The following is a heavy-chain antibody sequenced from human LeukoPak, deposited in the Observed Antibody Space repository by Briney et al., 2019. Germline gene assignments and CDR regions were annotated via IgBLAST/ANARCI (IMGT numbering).Heavy chain of an antibody. CDR2: IYPGDSDT. Sequence: GESLKISCKGSGYSFTSYWIGWVRQMPGKGLEWMGIIYPGDSDTRYSPSFQGQVTISADKSISTAYLQWSSLKASDTAMYYCARHVAYYYDSSGYYPDVWGKGTTVTVSS. J-gene: IGHJ6*04. V-gene: IGHV5-51*01. CDR1: GYSFTSYW. CDR3: ARHVAYYYDSSGYYPDV. D-gene: IGHD3-22*01.